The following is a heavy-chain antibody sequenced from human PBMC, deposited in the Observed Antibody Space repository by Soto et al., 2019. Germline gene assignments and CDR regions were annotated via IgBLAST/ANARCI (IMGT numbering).Heavy chain of an antibody. CDR2: IYWDDYK. Sequence: QITLKESGPTLVKPTQTLTLTCTFSGFSLSTSGVGVGWIRQPPGKALEWLALIYWDDYKRYSPSLKTRLTLTKETTKNRVVLTMTNMDPVNTASYYCAHRPLRSLSVGAFDIWGQGTMVTVSS. CDR3: AHRPLRSLSVGAFDI. CDR1: GFSLSTSGVG. J-gene: IGHJ3*02. V-gene: IGHV2-5*02. D-gene: IGHD3-3*01.